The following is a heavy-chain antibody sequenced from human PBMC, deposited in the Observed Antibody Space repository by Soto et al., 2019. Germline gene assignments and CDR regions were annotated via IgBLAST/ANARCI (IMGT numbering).Heavy chain of an antibody. Sequence: PGESLKISCKGSGYRFTSYWISWVRQMPGKGLEWMGRIDPSDSYTNYSPSFQGHVTISADKSISTAYLQWSSLKASDTAMYYCATTGNELELLSNYYYYGMDVWGQGTTVTVSS. J-gene: IGHJ6*02. V-gene: IGHV5-10-1*01. CDR3: ATTGNELELLSNYYYYGMDV. CDR1: GYRFTSYW. CDR2: IDPSDSYT. D-gene: IGHD1-7*01.